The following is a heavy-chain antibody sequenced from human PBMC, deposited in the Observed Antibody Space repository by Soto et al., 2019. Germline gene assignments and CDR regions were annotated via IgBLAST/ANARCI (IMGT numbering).Heavy chain of an antibody. Sequence: QVTLKESGPVLVKPTETLTLTCTVSGLSLSTGKLGVSWIRQPPGKALEWLAHIFSNDDKSYSTSLRSRVTTSKATSRSQVVLTMTNMDPLDSGTYYCALIKDCSRTDCYLASFDPWGQGTLVTVSS. J-gene: IGHJ5*02. V-gene: IGHV2-26*01. CDR1: GLSLSTGKLG. D-gene: IGHD2-2*01. CDR2: IFSNDDK. CDR3: ALIKDCSRTDCYLASFDP.